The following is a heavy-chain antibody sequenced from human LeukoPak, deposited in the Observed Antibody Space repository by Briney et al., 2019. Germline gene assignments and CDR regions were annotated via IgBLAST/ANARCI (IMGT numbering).Heavy chain of an antibody. V-gene: IGHV3-74*01. CDR2: INSDGSWT. J-gene: IGHJ4*02. Sequence: GGSLRLSCAASGNYWMHWVRQAPGKGLVWVSHINSDGSWTSYADSVKGRFTISKDNAKNTVYLQMDSLRAEDTAVFFCARNDYSTSSGYDSWGQGTLVTVSS. CDR1: GNYW. CDR3: ARNDYSTSSGYDS. D-gene: IGHD6-6*01.